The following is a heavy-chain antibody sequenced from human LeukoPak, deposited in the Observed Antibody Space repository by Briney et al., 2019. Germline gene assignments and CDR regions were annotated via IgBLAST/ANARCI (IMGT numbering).Heavy chain of an antibody. J-gene: IGHJ4*02. V-gene: IGHV3-30*02. CDR3: AKPELESKYSSSCPIDY. CDR1: GLTFSSYG. D-gene: IGHD6-13*01. CDR2: IRYDGSNK. Sequence: PGGSLRLSCAASGLTFSSYGMHWVRQAPGKGLEWVAFIRYDGSNKYYADSVKGRFTISRDNSKNTLYLQMNSLRAEDTAVYYCAKPELESKYSSSCPIDYWGQGTLVTVSS.